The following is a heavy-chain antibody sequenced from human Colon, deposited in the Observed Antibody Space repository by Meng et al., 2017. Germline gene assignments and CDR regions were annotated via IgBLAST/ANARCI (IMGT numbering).Heavy chain of an antibody. CDR1: GYTFSNSG. D-gene: IGHD3-10*01. V-gene: IGHV1-18*01. Sequence: ASVKVSCKASGYTFSNSGFSWVRQAPGQGLEWMGWIRAYNGNTKYAQKFQGRVTVTTDTSTGTAYMELRNLRSDDTAVYYCARSGWFGKLDHWGQGTLVTVSS. J-gene: IGHJ4*02. CDR3: ARSGWFGKLDH. CDR2: IRAYNGNT.